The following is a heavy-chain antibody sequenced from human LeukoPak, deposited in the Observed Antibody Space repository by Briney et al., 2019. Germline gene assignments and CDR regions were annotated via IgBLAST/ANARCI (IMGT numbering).Heavy chain of an antibody. V-gene: IGHV1-69*13. CDR3: ARGSYGSGSYYGDY. CDR1: GGTFSSYA. J-gene: IGHJ4*02. CDR2: IIPIFGTA. D-gene: IGHD3-10*01. Sequence: GASVKVSCKASGGTFSSYAISWVRQAPGQGLEWMGGIIPIFGTANYAQKFQGRVTITADESTSTAYMELSSLRSEDTAVYYCARGSYGSGSYYGDYWGQGTLVTVSS.